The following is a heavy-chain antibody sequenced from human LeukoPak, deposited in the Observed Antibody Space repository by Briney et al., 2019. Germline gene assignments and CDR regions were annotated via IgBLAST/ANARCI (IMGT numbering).Heavy chain of an antibody. Sequence: GGSLSLSCAVSGFTVSSGYMHWVRQPPGKGPVWVSRISRDGSNTIYADSVKGRFTNTRDDDRNTLYLQMNGLRDADTAVYYGARYTGGGVYWGQGTLVTVSS. V-gene: IGHV3-74*01. J-gene: IGHJ4*02. D-gene: IGHD2-2*02. CDR3: ARYTGGGVY. CDR1: GFTVSSGY. CDR2: ISRDGSNT.